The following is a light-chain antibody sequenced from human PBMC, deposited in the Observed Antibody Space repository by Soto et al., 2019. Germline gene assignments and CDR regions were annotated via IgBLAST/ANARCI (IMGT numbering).Light chain of an antibody. Sequence: EIVLTQSPGTLSLSPGERATLSCRASQSVSSSYLACCQQKPGQAPRLLIYSASSRATGIPDRFSGSGSGTDFTLTISRLEPEDFAVYYCQYYGTSRYTFGQGTKLEIK. CDR2: SAS. V-gene: IGKV3-20*01. J-gene: IGKJ2*01. CDR3: QYYGTSRYT. CDR1: QSVSSSY.